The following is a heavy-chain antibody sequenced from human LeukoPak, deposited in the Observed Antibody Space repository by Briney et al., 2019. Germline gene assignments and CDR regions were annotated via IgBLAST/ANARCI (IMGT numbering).Heavy chain of an antibody. J-gene: IGHJ6*03. D-gene: IGHD1-7*01. CDR2: IYHSGST. V-gene: IGHV4-4*02. CDR1: GGSISSSNW. CDR3: ARGDWNYSNYYYYYMDV. Sequence: SGTLSLTCAVSGGSISSSNWWSWVRQPPGKGLEWIGEIYHSGSTNYNPSLKSRVTISVDKSKNQFSLKLSSVTAADTAVYYCARGDWNYSNYYYYYMDVWGKGTTVTVSS.